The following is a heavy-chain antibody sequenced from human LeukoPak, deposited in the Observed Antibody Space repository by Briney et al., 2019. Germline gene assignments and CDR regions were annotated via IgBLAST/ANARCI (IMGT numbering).Heavy chain of an antibody. Sequence: GGSLRLSCAASGFSFSDYNMNWVRQAPGKALEWVSSITTSSTYIYYGDSVKGRFTISRDNAKNSLYLQMNGLRAEDTAVYYCARAGWLQLLDGFDLWGQGTMVTVSS. D-gene: IGHD5-24*01. V-gene: IGHV3-21*01. CDR2: ITTSSTYI. CDR1: GFSFSDYN. J-gene: IGHJ3*01. CDR3: ARAGWLQLLDGFDL.